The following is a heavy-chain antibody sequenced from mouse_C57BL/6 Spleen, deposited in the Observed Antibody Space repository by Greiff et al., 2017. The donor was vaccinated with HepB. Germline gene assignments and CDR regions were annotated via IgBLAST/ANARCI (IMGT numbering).Heavy chain of an antibody. D-gene: IGHD1-1*01. CDR3: ARNYGSSPDY. CDR2: IYWDDDK. CDR1: GFSLSTSGMG. Sequence: VTLKVCGPGILQSSQTLSLTCSFSGFSLSTSGMGVSWIRQPSGKGLEWLAHIYWDDDKRYNPSLKSRLTISKDTSRNQVFLKITSVDTADTATYYCARNYGSSPDYWGQGTTLTVSS. V-gene: IGHV8-12*01. J-gene: IGHJ2*01.